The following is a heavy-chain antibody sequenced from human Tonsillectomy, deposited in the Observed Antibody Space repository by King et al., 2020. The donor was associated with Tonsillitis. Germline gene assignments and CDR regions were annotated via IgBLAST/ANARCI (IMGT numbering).Heavy chain of an antibody. V-gene: IGHV4-39*07. D-gene: IGHD3-10*01. J-gene: IGHJ4*02. CDR1: GGSISRSSYY. Sequence: QLQESGPGLLKPSETLSLTCSVSGGSISRSSYYWGWIRQPPGKWLEWIGSIYYTGSTYYNPSLNSQVTISVDTSKNQFSLRLSSVTAADTAVYYCAMLGEALDYWGQGTLVTVSS. CDR2: IYYTGST. CDR3: AMLGEALDY.